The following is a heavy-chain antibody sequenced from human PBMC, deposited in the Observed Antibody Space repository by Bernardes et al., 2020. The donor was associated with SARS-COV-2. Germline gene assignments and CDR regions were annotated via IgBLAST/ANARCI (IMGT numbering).Heavy chain of an antibody. J-gene: IGHJ5*02. CDR3: ARTPPGSNIWFDP. D-gene: IGHD1-26*01. Sequence: SGPTLVKLTQTLTLTCTFSGLSLSTNVMRVSWIRQPPGKALEWLARIDWDDDKFYNTSLKTRLTISKDTSKNQVVLTMTNMDPVDTATYYCARTPPGSNIWFDPWGQGTLVTVSS. CDR2: IDWDDDK. V-gene: IGHV2-70*04. CDR1: GLSLSTNVMR.